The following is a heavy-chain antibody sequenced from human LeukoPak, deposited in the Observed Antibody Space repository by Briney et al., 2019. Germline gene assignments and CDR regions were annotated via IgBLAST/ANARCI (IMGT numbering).Heavy chain of an antibody. Sequence: AGGSLRLSCAASGFTVSSNYMSWVRQAPGKGLEWVSVIYSGGSTYYADSVKGRFTISRDNSKNTLYLQMNSLRAEDTAVYYCARGDENSSGYYYYFDYWGQGTLVTVSS. V-gene: IGHV3-66*01. CDR2: IYSGGST. D-gene: IGHD3-22*01. CDR1: GFTVSSNY. CDR3: ARGDENSSGYYYYFDY. J-gene: IGHJ4*02.